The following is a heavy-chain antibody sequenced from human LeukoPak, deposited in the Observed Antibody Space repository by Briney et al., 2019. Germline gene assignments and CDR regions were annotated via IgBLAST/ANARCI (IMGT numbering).Heavy chain of an antibody. CDR3: VREDYNDSGWYFDL. CDR1: GFTVSSNY. J-gene: IGHJ2*01. D-gene: IGHD4-17*01. Sequence: GGSLRLSCAASGFTVSSNYMSWVRQAPGKGLEWVSVIYSGGSTYYADSVKGRLTISRDNAKNTLYLQMNSLRAEDTAVYYCVREDYNDSGWYFDLWGRGTLVTVSS. CDR2: IYSGGST. V-gene: IGHV3-53*01.